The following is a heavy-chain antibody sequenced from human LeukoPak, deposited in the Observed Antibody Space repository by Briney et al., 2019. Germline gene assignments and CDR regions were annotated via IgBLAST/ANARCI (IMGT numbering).Heavy chain of an antibody. Sequence: GGSLRLSCAASGFTFSSYSMNWVRQAPGKGLEWVASISSSSTYIYYADSVKGRFTISRDNAKNSLFLQMNSLRAEDTAVYYCAKALLGYCSSTSCKNLDYWGQGTLVTVSS. CDR2: ISSSSTYI. CDR1: GFTFSSYS. J-gene: IGHJ4*02. V-gene: IGHV3-21*04. D-gene: IGHD2-2*01. CDR3: AKALLGYCSSTSCKNLDY.